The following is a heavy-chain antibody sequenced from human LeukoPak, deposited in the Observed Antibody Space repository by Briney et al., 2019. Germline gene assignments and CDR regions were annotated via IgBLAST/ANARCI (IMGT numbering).Heavy chain of an antibody. Sequence: GGSLRLSCAASGFTFSSYAMSWVRQAPGKGLEWVSAISGSGGSTYYADSVKGRFTISRDNSKNTLYLQMNSLRAEDTAVYYCAVAYCGGDCYSGGYFDYWGQGTLVTVSS. J-gene: IGHJ4*02. CDR1: GFTFSSYA. CDR2: ISGSGGST. V-gene: IGHV3-23*01. CDR3: AVAYCGGDCYSGGYFDY. D-gene: IGHD2-21*01.